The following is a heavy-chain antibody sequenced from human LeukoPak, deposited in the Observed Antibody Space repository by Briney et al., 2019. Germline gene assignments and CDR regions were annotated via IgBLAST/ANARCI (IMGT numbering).Heavy chain of an antibody. CDR1: GGSISSYY. Sequence: SETLSLTCTVPGGSISSYYWSWIRQPPGKGLEWIWHIYYSGSTNYNPSLKSRVTISVDTSKHQFSLKLSSVTAADTAVYYCARCSRYYGSGSYYEAAFDIWGQGTMVTVSS. CDR2: IYYSGST. D-gene: IGHD3-10*01. CDR3: ARCSRYYGSGSYYEAAFDI. J-gene: IGHJ3*02. V-gene: IGHV4-59*08.